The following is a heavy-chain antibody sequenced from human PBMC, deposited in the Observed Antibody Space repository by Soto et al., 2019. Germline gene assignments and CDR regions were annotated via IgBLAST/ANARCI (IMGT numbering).Heavy chain of an antibody. CDR2: ISAYNGNT. Sequence: ASVKVSCKASGYTFTSYGISWVRQAPGQGLESMGWISAYNGNTNYAQKLQGRVTMTTDTSTSTAYMELRSLRSDDTAVYYCARAVWWQSIAAAGTTRLYYYGMDVWGQGTTVTVSS. CDR1: GYTFTSYG. D-gene: IGHD6-13*01. V-gene: IGHV1-18*01. J-gene: IGHJ6*02. CDR3: ARAVWWQSIAAAGTTRLYYYGMDV.